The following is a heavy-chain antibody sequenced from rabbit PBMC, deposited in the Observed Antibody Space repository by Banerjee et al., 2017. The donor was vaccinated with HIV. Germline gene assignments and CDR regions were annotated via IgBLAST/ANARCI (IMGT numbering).Heavy chain of an antibody. CDR2: IAGSSSAFT. Sequence: QQQLVESGGGLVQPEGSLTLTCKASGFSFSNSDYMCWVRQAPGKGLEWISCIAGSSSAFTYSATWAKGRFTISKTSSTTVTLQLTSLTVADTATYFCARDTGTSFSSYGMDLWGPGTLVTVS. V-gene: IGHV1S45*01. CDR3: ARDTGTSFSSYGMDL. D-gene: IGHD7-1*01. J-gene: IGHJ6*01. CDR1: GFSFSNSDY.